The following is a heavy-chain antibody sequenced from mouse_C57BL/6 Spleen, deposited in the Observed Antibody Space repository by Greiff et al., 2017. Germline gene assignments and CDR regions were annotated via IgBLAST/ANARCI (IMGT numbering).Heavy chain of an antibody. Sequence: QVQLQQSGAELVKPGASVKLSCKASGYTFTSYWMHWVQQRPGRGLEWIGRIDPNSGGTKYNEKFKSKATLTVDKPSSTAYMQLSSLTSEDSAVYYCERKEYSNYKEEFDYWGQGTTLTVSS. V-gene: IGHV1-72*01. CDR3: ERKEYSNYKEEFDY. D-gene: IGHD2-5*01. CDR1: GYTFTSYW. J-gene: IGHJ2*01. CDR2: IDPNSGGT.